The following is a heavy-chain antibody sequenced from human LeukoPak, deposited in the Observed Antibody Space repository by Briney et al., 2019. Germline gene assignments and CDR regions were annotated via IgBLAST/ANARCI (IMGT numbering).Heavy chain of an antibody. D-gene: IGHD2-21*01. CDR1: GFTFSSYG. CDR3: ARAGLIRFDY. J-gene: IGHJ4*02. Sequence: GGSLRLSCAASGFTFSSYGMHWVRQAPGKGLEWVAFIHDDGSKKYHADSVKGRFTISRDNSKNTLYLQMNSLRAEDTAVHYCARAGLIRFDYWGQGTLVTVSS. V-gene: IGHV3-30*02. CDR2: IHDDGSKK.